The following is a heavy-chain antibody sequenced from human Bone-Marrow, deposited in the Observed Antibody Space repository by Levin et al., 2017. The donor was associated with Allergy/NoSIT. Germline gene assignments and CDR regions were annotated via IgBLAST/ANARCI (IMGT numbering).Heavy chain of an antibody. Sequence: SETLSLTCTVSGVSISSYYWSWIRQPPGKGLEWIGYIYYSGNTNYNPSLKSRVTISLDTSKNQFSLKLSSVTAADTAMYYCARNNYDFWSGSLNWYFDLWGRGTLVTVSS. CDR3: ARNNYDFWSGSLNWYFDL. V-gene: IGHV4-59*01. D-gene: IGHD3-3*01. CDR1: GVSISSYY. CDR2: IYYSGNT. J-gene: IGHJ2*01.